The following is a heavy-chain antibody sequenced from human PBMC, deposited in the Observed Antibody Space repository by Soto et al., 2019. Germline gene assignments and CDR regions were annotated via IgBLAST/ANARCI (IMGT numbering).Heavy chain of an antibody. CDR2: IYYSGSP. CDR1: GGSVSSFY. J-gene: IGHJ2*01. Sequence: LCGGSVSSFYWSWLRQPPGQELEWIGYIYYSGSPNYNPSLKSRVTISLDTSKNQFSLKLGSVTAADTAVYYCARGSVVQYWYFDLWGRGTLVTVSS. D-gene: IGHD2-15*01. CDR3: ARGSVVQYWYFDL. V-gene: IGHV4-59*02.